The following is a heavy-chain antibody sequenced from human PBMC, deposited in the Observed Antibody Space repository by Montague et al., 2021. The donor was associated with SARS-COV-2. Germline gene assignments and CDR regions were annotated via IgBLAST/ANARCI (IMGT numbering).Heavy chain of an antibody. J-gene: IGHJ5*02. CDR1: GGSISSYY. Sequence: SETLSLTCTVSGGSISSYYWSWIRQPPGKGLEWIAYIYYSGSTNXNPSLKSRVTISVDTSKNQFSLKLSSVTAADTAVYYCASVSGITSCGVVGWLDPWGQGTLVTVSS. CDR2: IYYSGST. V-gene: IGHV4-59*01. D-gene: IGHD3-3*01. CDR3: ASVSGITSCGVVGWLDP.